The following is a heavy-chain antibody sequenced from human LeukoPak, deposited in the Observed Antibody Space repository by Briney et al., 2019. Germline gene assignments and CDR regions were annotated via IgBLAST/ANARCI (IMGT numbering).Heavy chain of an antibody. CDR2: ISYDGSNK. CDR3: AKDLPAMDYYYYGMDV. CDR1: GFTFSSYG. V-gene: IGHV3-30*18. Sequence: GGSLRLSCAASGFTFSSYGMHWVRQAPGKGLEWVAVISYDGSNKYYADSVKGRFTISRDNSKNTLYLQMNSLRAEDTAVYYCAKDLPAMDYYYYGMDVWGQGTTVTVSS. J-gene: IGHJ6*02. D-gene: IGHD5-18*01.